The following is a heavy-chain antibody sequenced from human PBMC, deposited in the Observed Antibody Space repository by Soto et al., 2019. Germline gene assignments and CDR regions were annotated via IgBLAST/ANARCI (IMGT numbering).Heavy chain of an antibody. D-gene: IGHD6-19*01. CDR2: IIPIFGTA. V-gene: IGHV1-69*01. Sequence: QVQLVQSGAEVKKPGSSVKVSCKASGGTFSSYAISWVRQAPGQGLEWMGGIIPIFGTANYAQKFQGRVTITADESTSTDYMELSSLRAEDTAVYYCARDSVRSSGWYPLGYFDYWGQGTLVTVSS. CDR1: GGTFSSYA. J-gene: IGHJ4*02. CDR3: ARDSVRSSGWYPLGYFDY.